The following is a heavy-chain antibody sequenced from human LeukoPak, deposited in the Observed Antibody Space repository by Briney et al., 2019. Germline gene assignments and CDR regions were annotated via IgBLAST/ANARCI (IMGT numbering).Heavy chain of an antibody. V-gene: IGHV1-2*02. CDR3: ARGAGGKPYYYYGMDV. CDR2: INPNSGGT. D-gene: IGHD4-23*01. J-gene: IGHJ6*02. CDR1: GYTFTGYY. Sequence: ASVKVSCKASGYTFTGYYMHCVRQAPGQRLEYMVWINPNSGGTKYAQKFQGRVTMTRDTSISTAYMELSRLRSDDTAVYYCARGAGGKPYYYYGMDVWGQGTTVTVSS.